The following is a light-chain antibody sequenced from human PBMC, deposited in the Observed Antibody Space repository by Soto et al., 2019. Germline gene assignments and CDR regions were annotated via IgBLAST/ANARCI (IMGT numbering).Light chain of an antibody. CDR1: SSDVGDYNY. V-gene: IGLV2-8*01. CDR2: EVS. CDR3: SSTAGSNNLV. J-gene: IGLJ2*01. Sequence: QSALTQPPSASGTPGQSVTIPCTGTSSDVGDYNYVSWYQQHPGKAPKLVIYEVSRPPSGVPDRFSGSKSGNTASLTVSGLQAEDEAYYYCSSTAGSNNLVFGGGTKLTVL.